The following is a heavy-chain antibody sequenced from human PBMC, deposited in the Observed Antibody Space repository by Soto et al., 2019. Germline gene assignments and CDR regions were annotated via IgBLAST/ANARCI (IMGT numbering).Heavy chain of an antibody. CDR3: VRECRPLDRGARCSYGMDV. J-gene: IGHJ6*02. D-gene: IGHD3-10*01. Sequence: QVQLQESGPGVVKPAETLSLTCSVSGASMSSYYWSWIRQPAAKGLEWIGRIHTSGRTNYNPSLKSRVTMSVVTSNDQFSLKLSFVTAADTAVYYCVRECRPLDRGARCSYGMDVWGRGTTVTVSS. V-gene: IGHV4-4*07. CDR1: GASMSSYY. CDR2: IHTSGRT.